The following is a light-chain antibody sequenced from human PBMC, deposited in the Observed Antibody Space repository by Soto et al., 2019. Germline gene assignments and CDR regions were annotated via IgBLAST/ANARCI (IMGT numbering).Light chain of an antibody. CDR2: EVT. J-gene: IGLJ3*02. CDR3: FSYAGSSIWV. V-gene: IGLV2-23*02. Sequence: ALTQPASVSGSPGQSITISCTGTRSDVGSYNSIAWYQQLPGKAPRVMIFEVTKRPSGISNRFSGSKSGSTASLTISGLQAEDEADYFCFSYAGSSIWVFGGGTKLTVL. CDR1: RSDVGSYNS.